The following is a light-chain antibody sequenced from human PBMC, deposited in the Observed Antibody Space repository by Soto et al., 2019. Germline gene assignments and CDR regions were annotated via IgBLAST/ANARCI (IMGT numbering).Light chain of an antibody. CDR1: QSVSSSY. Sequence: EIVLTQSPGTLSLSPGERATLSCRASQSVSSSYLAWYQQKPGQAPRLLIYGASSRATGIPDRFSGSGSGTDFTLTISRLEPEYFAVYYCQQYCSSPLITFGGGTMV. J-gene: IGKJ4*01. CDR2: GAS. V-gene: IGKV3-20*01. CDR3: QQYCSSPLIT.